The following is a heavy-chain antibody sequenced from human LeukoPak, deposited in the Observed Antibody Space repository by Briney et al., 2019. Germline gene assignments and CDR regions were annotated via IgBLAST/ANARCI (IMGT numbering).Heavy chain of an antibody. CDR3: ARDSSGFWYFDL. Sequence: GGSLRLSCAASGFTFSNYNVNWVRQAPGKGLEWISYINSSSSAMYYAASVKGRFTISRDNAKNSLYLQMNSLRAEDTAVYYCARDSSGFWYFDLWGRGTLVTVSS. D-gene: IGHD3-22*01. CDR1: GFTFSNYN. CDR2: INSSSSAM. J-gene: IGHJ2*01. V-gene: IGHV3-48*04.